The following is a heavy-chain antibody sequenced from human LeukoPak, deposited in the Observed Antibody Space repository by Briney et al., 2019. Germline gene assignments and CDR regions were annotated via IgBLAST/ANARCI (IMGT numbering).Heavy chain of an antibody. D-gene: IGHD2-2*01. Sequence: ASVKVSCKASGYTFTSYYMHWVRQAPGQGLEWMGWINPNSGGTNYAQKFRDRVTMTRDTSISTAYMDLSRLTSDDTAVYYCARDPYCSSTSCYDSYNWFDPWGQGTLVTVSS. J-gene: IGHJ5*02. V-gene: IGHV1-2*02. CDR3: ARDPYCSSTSCYDSYNWFDP. CDR2: INPNSGGT. CDR1: GYTFTSYY.